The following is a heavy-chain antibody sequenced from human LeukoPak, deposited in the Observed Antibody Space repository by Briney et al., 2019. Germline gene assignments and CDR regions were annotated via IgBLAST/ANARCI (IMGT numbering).Heavy chain of an antibody. CDR2: MNPNSGNT. D-gene: IGHD6-19*01. J-gene: IGHJ5*02. CDR3: ARGGRPGIAVANWFDP. Sequence: RGASVKVSCKASGYTFTSYDINWVRQAPGQGLEWMGWMNPNSGNTVYAQKFQGRVTMTRNTSISTAYMELSSLRSEDTAVYYCARGGRPGIAVANWFDPWGQGTLVTVSS. V-gene: IGHV1-8*01. CDR1: GYTFTSYD.